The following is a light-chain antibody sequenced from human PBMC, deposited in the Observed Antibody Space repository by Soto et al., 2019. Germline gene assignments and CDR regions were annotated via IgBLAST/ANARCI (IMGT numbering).Light chain of an antibody. CDR2: WAS. V-gene: IGKV4-1*01. J-gene: IGKJ2*01. Sequence: DIVMTQSPDSLAVSLGERATINCKSSQNLLYSSNNKNYLAWYQQKPGQPPKLLIYWASTRESGVPDRFSGSGSGTDFTLTISSLQAEDVAVYYCQQYFSSYNFGQGTKLEIK. CDR3: QQYFSSYN. CDR1: QNLLYSSNNKNY.